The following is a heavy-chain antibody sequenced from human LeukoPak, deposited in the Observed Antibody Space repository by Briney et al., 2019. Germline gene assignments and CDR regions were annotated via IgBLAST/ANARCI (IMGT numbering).Heavy chain of an antibody. CDR1: GGSFSGYY. D-gene: IGHD4-17*01. CDR2: INHSGST. Sequence: SETLSLTCAVYGGSFSGYYWSWIRQPPGKGLEWIGEINHSGSTNYNPSLKSRVTISVDTSKNQFSLKLSSVTAADTAVYYCARDPEYKVTTVTTTINWFDPWGQGTLVTVSS. CDR3: ARDPEYKVTTVTTTINWFDP. V-gene: IGHV4-34*01. J-gene: IGHJ5*02.